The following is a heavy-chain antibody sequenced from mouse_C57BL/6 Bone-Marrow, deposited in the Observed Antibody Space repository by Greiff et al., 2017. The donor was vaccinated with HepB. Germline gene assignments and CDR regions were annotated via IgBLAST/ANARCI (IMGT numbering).Heavy chain of an antibody. CDR1: GFTFSDYY. Sequence: EVQLQESEGGLVQPGSSMKLSCTASGFTFSDYYMAWVRQVPEKGLEWVANINYDGSSTYYLDSLKSRFIISRDNAKNILYLQMSSLKSEDTATYYCARRDYYGSHFDYWGQGTTLTVSS. J-gene: IGHJ2*01. CDR2: INYDGSST. CDR3: ARRDYYGSHFDY. V-gene: IGHV5-16*02. D-gene: IGHD1-1*01.